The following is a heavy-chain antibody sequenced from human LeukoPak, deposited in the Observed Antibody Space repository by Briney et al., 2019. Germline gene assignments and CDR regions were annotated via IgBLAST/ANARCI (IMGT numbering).Heavy chain of an antibody. J-gene: IGHJ4*02. Sequence: SETLSLTCTVSGGSISSSSYYWGWIRQPPGKGLEWIGSIYYSGSTYYNPSLKSRVTISVDTSKNQFSLKLSSVTAADTAVYYCARQGIAAAGTSPFDYWGQGTLVTVSS. CDR1: GGSISSSSYY. V-gene: IGHV4-39*01. CDR2: IYYSGST. D-gene: IGHD6-13*01. CDR3: ARQGIAAAGTSPFDY.